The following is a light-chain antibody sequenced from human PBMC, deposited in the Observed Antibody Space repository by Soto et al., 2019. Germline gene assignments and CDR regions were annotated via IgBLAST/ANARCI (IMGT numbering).Light chain of an antibody. CDR2: DVN. CDR3: CSYAGSYSYA. Sequence: QSVLTQPASVSGSPGQSITISCTGTSSDVGGYNYVSWYQQRPGKAPKLMIYDVNKRPSGVPDRFSGSKSGSTASLTISGLQAEDEADYYCCSYAGSYSYAFATGTKVTVL. CDR1: SSDVGGYNY. J-gene: IGLJ1*01. V-gene: IGLV2-11*01.